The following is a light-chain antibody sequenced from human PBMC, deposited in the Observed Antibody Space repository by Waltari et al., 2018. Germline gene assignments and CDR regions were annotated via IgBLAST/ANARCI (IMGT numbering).Light chain of an antibody. V-gene: IGLV2-11*01. CDR3: CSYRSGSTYI. Sequence: QAALTQPPSVSKSLGQSVTISCTGTSSEVGGYNYVSWYQQHPGTAPRLLIYDVNKRPSGVSDRFSGSKSGNTASLTISGLQAEDEADYSCCSYRSGSTYIFGAGTRLTVL. CDR1: SSEVGGYNY. CDR2: DVN. J-gene: IGLJ1*01.